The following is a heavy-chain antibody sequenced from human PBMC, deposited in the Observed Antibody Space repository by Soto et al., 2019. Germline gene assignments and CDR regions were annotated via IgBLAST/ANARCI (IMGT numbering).Heavy chain of an antibody. J-gene: IGHJ4*02. D-gene: IGHD3-10*01. CDR2: ISYDGSNK. CDR3: ARDREGWMVRGVTHDY. CDR1: GFTFSSYA. V-gene: IGHV3-30-3*01. Sequence: HPGGSLRLSCAASGFTFSSYAMHWVRQAPGKGLEWVAVISYDGSNKYYADSVKGRFTISRDNSKNTLYLQMNSLRAEDTAVYYCARDREGWMVRGVTHDYWGQGTLVTVSS.